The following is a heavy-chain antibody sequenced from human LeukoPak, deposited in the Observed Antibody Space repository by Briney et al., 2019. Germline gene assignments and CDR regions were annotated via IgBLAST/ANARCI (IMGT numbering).Heavy chain of an antibody. CDR1: GFTFSSYW. J-gene: IGHJ4*02. CDR2: INQGGSDK. Sequence: GGSLRLSCAASGFTFSSYWMSWVRQAPGKGLEWVANINQGGSDKHYVDSRFTISRDNANNSLYLQMNSLGAEDTAVYYCVRESRSGSYSGYWGQGTLVTVSS. CDR3: VRESRSGSYSGY. V-gene: IGHV3-7*01. D-gene: IGHD1-26*01.